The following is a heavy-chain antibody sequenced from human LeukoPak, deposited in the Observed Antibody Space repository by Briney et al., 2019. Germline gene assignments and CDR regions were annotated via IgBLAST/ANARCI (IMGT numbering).Heavy chain of an antibody. V-gene: IGHV4-59*01. CDR2: IYYTGST. Sequence: SETLSLTCTVSGGSINNYWWSWIRQPPGKGLEWIGYIYYTGSTNYNPSPKSRVTMSVDTSKIQFSLKLSSVTTADTAVYYCARSHQPEYFQHWGQGTLVTVSS. CDR1: GGSINNYW. CDR3: ARSHQPEYFQH. J-gene: IGHJ1*01.